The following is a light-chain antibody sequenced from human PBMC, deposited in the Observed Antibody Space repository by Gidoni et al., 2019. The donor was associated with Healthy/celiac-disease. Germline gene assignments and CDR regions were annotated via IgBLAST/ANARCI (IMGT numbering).Light chain of an antibody. Sequence: ELVLTQSPGTLSLSPGERATLSCRASQSVSSSYLAWYQQKPGQAPRLLIYGASSRATGIPDRFSGSGSGTDFTLTISRLEPEDFAGDYCQQYGSSPRTFGQGTKVEIK. CDR1: QSVSSSY. CDR3: QQYGSSPRT. CDR2: GAS. V-gene: IGKV3-20*01. J-gene: IGKJ1*01.